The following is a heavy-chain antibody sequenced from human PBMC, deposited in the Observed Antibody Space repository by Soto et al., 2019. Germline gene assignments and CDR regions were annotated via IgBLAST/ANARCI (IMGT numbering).Heavy chain of an antibody. CDR1: GFTFSSYE. V-gene: IGHV3-48*03. CDR2: ISSSGSTI. Sequence: PGGSLRLSCAASGFTFSSYEMNWVRQAPGKGLEWVSYISSSGSTIYYADSVKGRFTISRDNAKNSLYLQMNSLRAEDTAVYYCSVVQYSSGGGYFDYWGQETLVTVSS. J-gene: IGHJ4*02. D-gene: IGHD6-19*01. CDR3: SVVQYSSGGGYFDY.